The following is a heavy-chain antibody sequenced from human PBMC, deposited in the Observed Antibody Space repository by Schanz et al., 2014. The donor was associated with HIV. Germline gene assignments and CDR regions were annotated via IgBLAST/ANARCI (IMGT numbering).Heavy chain of an antibody. V-gene: IGHV1-2*02. D-gene: IGHD2-2*01. CDR3: ARDLRVVPAASDNWFDP. CDR1: EYTFTGYY. J-gene: IGHJ5*02. CDR2: INPNSGGT. Sequence: QVQLVQSGAEVKKPGASVRVSCKASEYTFTGYYVHWVRQAPGQGLEWMGWINPNSGGTKFAQKFQGRLTVTRDTSISTAYMELRNLRSDDTAVYYCARDLRVVPAASDNWFDPWGQGTLVTVSS.